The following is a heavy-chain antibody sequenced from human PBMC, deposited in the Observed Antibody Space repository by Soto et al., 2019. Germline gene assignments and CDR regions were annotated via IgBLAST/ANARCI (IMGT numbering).Heavy chain of an antibody. Sequence: PGGSLRLSCAASGFTFSNYAMNWVRQAPGKGLEWVSIISGSGDSTNYADSVRGRFTISRDNSQHTLYLQTNSLRAEDTAIYYRAKGPLRLCYFDYWGEVTLVT. V-gene: IGHV3-23*01. CDR3: AKGPLRLCYFDY. CDR1: GFTFSNYA. J-gene: IGHJ4*02. CDR2: ISGSGDST. D-gene: IGHD3-16*01.